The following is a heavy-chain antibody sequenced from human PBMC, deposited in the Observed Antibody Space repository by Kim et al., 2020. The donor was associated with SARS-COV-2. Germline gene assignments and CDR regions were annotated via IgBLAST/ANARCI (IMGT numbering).Heavy chain of an antibody. CDR3: ARGIRLLYYFDY. CDR2: INHSGST. J-gene: IGHJ4*02. V-gene: IGHV4-34*01. Sequence: SETLSLTCAVYGGSFSGYYWSWIRQPPGKGLEWIGEINHSGSTNYNPSLKSRVTISVDTSKNQFSLKLSSVTAADTAVYYCARGIRLLYYFDYWGQGTLV. CDR1: GGSFSGYY. D-gene: IGHD4-17*01.